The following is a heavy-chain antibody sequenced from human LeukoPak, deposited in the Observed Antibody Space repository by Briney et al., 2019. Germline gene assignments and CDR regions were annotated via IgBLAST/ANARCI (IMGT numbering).Heavy chain of an antibody. CDR2: IYYSGST. Sequence: SETLSLTCTVSGGSISSSSYYWGWIRQPPGKGLEWIGSIYYSGSTYYNPSLKSRVTISVDTSKNQFSLKLSSVTAADTAVYYCARDYYGSGYYYMDVWGKGTTVTISS. CDR1: GGSISSSSYY. J-gene: IGHJ6*03. V-gene: IGHV4-39*07. CDR3: ARDYYGSGYYYMDV. D-gene: IGHD3-10*01.